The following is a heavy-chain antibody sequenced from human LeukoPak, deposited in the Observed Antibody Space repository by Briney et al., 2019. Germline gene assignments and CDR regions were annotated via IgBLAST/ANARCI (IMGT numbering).Heavy chain of an antibody. CDR1: GYSISSGYY. CDR3: ARVGVGGYDWEYYFDY. Sequence: KPSETLSLTCAVSGYSISSGYYWGWIRQPPGKGLEWIGSIYHSGSTYYNPSLKSRVTISVDTSKNQFSLKLSSVTAADTAVYYCARVGVGGYDWEYYFDYWGQGTLVTVSS. V-gene: IGHV4-38-2*01. D-gene: IGHD5-12*01. J-gene: IGHJ4*02. CDR2: IYHSGST.